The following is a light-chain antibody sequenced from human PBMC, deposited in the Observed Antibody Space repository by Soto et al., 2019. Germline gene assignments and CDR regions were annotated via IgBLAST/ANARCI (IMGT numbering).Light chain of an antibody. V-gene: IGKV3D-20*02. J-gene: IGKJ4*01. CDR1: QSVNSNY. CDR3: QQRTNWHLT. Sequence: EIVLTQSPGTLSLSPGERAILSCRASQSVNSNYLAWYQQKPGQAPRLLIYGASSRATGVPNRFSGSGSGTDFTLTISSLEPEDFAIYYCQQRTNWHLTFGGGTTVEIK. CDR2: GAS.